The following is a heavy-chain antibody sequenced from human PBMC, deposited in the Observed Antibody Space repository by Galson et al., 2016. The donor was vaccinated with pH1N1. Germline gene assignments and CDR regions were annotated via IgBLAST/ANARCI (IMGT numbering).Heavy chain of an antibody. CDR1: GFTFRSYA. D-gene: IGHD6-19*01. CDR2: ISASGTI. Sequence: SLRLSCAVSGFTFRSYAMNWVRQAPGKGPEWVSVISASGTIHYADSVRGRFTISRDNSNNTIYLHMNSLRAEDTGIYYCAKDKRSGWSVVGGFMDHWGQGTLVTVSS. CDR3: AKDKRSGWSVVGGFMDH. V-gene: IGHV3-23*01. J-gene: IGHJ4*02.